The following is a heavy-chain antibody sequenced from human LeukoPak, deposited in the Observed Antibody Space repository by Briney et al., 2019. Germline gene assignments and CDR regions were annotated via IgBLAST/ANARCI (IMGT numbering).Heavy chain of an antibody. D-gene: IGHD3-22*01. V-gene: IGHV3-23*01. CDR1: GFTFSNYT. CDR3: AKGSDYYECSGFFDY. CDR2: ISGSGGSS. J-gene: IGHJ4*02. Sequence: GGSLRLSCAASGFTFSNYTMRWVRQAPGQGLEWVSSISGSGGSSYSADSVKGRFTISRDNSKNTLYLQMNSLRAEDTALYYCAKGSDYYECSGFFDYWGQGTLVTVSS.